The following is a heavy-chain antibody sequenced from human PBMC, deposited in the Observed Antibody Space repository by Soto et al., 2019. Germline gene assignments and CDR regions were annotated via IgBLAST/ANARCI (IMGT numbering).Heavy chain of an antibody. V-gene: IGHV3-7*03. CDR3: AKGRTLVVVTTSLDS. J-gene: IGHJ4*02. CDR1: GFTFSSYW. D-gene: IGHD2-21*02. CDR2: IKQDGSEK. Sequence: PGGSLRLSCAASGFTFSSYWMSWVRQAPGKGLEWVANIKQDGSEKYYVDSVKGRFTISRDNAKNSLYLQMNSLRDDDAAMYYCAKGRTLVVVTTSLDSWGQGTLVTVSS.